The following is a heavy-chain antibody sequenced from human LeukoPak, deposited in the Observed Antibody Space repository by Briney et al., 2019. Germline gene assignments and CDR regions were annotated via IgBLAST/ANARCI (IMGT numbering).Heavy chain of an antibody. CDR2: INPNSGST. CDR1: GYTFTDYF. V-gene: IGHV1-2*02. CDR3: ARDQRGYSYGYGFDP. Sequence: GASVKVSCKASGYTFTDYFIHWVRQAPGQGLEWMGWINPNSGSTNYAQKFQGRVTMTRDTSISTAYMGLSRLRSDDTAVYYCARDQRGYSYGYGFDPWGQGTLVTVSS. D-gene: IGHD5-18*01. J-gene: IGHJ5*02.